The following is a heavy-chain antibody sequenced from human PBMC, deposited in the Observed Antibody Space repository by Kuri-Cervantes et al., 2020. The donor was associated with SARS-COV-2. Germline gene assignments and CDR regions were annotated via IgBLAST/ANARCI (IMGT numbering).Heavy chain of an antibody. D-gene: IGHD3-22*01. CDR1: GFTFSGSA. CDR3: TFDYYDSSGYFLFDY. J-gene: IGHJ4*02. Sequence: GVLKISCAASGFTFSGSAMHWVRQASGKGLEWVGRIRSKANSYATAYAASVKGRFTISRDDSKNTAYLQMNSLKTEDTAVYYCTFDYYDSSGYFLFDYWGQGTLVTVSS. V-gene: IGHV3-73*01. CDR2: IRSKANSYAT.